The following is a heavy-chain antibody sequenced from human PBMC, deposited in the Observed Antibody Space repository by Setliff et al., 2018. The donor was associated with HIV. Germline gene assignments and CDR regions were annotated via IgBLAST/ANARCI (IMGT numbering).Heavy chain of an antibody. V-gene: IGHV4-34*01. CDR1: GGSFSGYY. Sequence: PSETLSLTCAVYGGSFSGYYWSWIRQPPGKGLEWIGEINHRGSTNYNPSLKSRVTISVDTSKNQFSLKLSSVTAADTAVYYCARGCWRGSGWSDSYYYAMDIWGQGTTVTVS. D-gene: IGHD6-19*01. J-gene: IGHJ6*02. CDR3: ARGCWRGSGWSDSYYYAMDI. CDR2: INHRGST.